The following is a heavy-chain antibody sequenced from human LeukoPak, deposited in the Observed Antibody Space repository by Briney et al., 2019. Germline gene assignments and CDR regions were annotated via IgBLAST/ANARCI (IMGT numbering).Heavy chain of an antibody. V-gene: IGHV3-21*04. Sequence: PGGSLRLSCAASGFTFSSYSMNWVRQAPGKGLEWVSSISSSSSYMYYADSVKGRFTISRDNAKNSLYLQMNSLRGEDTAVYYCARNLPYGYHGMDVWGQGTTVTVSS. J-gene: IGHJ6*02. CDR3: ARNLPYGYHGMDV. CDR1: GFTFSSYS. D-gene: IGHD6-13*01. CDR2: ISSSSSYM.